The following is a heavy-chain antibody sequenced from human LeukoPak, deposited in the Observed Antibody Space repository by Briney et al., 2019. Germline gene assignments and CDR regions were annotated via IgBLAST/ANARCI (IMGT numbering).Heavy chain of an antibody. Sequence: AGGSLRLSCAAFGFTFSSYIMNWVRQAPGKGLEWVSSISSSSSYIYYADSVKGRFTISRDNAKNSLYLQMNSLRAEDTAVYYCARGRVTMVRGATHYYYYGMDVWGQGTTVTVSS. CDR1: GFTFSSYI. CDR2: ISSSSSYI. D-gene: IGHD3-10*01. J-gene: IGHJ6*02. CDR3: ARGRVTMVRGATHYYYYGMDV. V-gene: IGHV3-21*01.